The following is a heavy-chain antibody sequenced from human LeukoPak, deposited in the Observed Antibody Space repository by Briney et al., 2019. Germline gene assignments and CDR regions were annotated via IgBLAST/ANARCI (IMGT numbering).Heavy chain of an antibody. CDR1: GGSISSYC. CDR3: ARAGRDSSGWYYYYGMDV. J-gene: IGHJ6*02. D-gene: IGHD6-19*01. Sequence: SETLSLTCTVSGGSISSYCWSWIRQPPGKGLEWIGYIYYSGSTNYNPSLKSRVTISVDTSKNQFSLKLSSVTAADTAVYYCARAGRDSSGWYYYYGMDVWGQGTTVTVSS. V-gene: IGHV4-59*01. CDR2: IYYSGST.